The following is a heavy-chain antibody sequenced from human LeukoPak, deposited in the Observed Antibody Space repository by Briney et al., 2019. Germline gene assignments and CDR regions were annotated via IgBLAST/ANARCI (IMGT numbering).Heavy chain of an antibody. Sequence: GGSLRLSCAASGFDFSGYTMTWVRQAPGRGLEWLSAITSSRGDIYYADSAKGRFTNSRDNAKNSLYLQINSLRAEDTAVYYCTRVNGDSVDADYYYYMDVWGKGTTVTVSS. CDR1: GFDFSGYT. D-gene: IGHD2-21*02. CDR2: ITSSRGDI. J-gene: IGHJ6*03. V-gene: IGHV3-21*01. CDR3: TRVNGDSVDADYYYYMDV.